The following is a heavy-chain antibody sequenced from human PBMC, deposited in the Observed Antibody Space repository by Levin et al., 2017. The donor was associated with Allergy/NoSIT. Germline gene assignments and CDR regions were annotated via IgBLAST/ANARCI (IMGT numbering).Heavy chain of an antibody. CDR1: GYSSTSFW. J-gene: IGHJ4*02. V-gene: IGHV5-10-1*01. CDR3: ARHICYITNWDLFDY. D-gene: IGHD2-8*01. Sequence: GESLKISCKVSGYSSTSFWINWVRQVPGKGLEWMGRIDPSDSYTHYSPSFQGHVSISADKSSSTAYLQWSSLKASDTAMYYCARHICYITNWDLFDYWGQGTLVTVSS. CDR2: IDPSDSYT.